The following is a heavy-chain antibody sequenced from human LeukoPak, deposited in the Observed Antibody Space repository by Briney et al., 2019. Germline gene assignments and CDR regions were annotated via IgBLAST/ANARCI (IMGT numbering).Heavy chain of an antibody. J-gene: IGHJ2*01. Sequence: SSETLSLTCTVSGGSISSGSYYWSWIRQPPGKGLEWIGEINHSGSTNYNPSLKSRVTISVDTSKNQFSLKLSSVTAADTAVYYCARGLNRLSSWYFDLWGRGTLVTVSS. V-gene: IGHV4-61*01. D-gene: IGHD2/OR15-2a*01. CDR3: ARGLNRLSSWYFDL. CDR1: GGSISSGSYY. CDR2: INHSGST.